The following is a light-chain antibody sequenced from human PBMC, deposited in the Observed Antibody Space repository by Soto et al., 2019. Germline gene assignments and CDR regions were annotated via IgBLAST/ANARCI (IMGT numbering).Light chain of an antibody. Sequence: EIVLTQSPATLSLSPGERATLSCRASQSVSSYLAWYQQKPGQAPRLLIYGASTRATGIPARFSGSGSGTEFTLTIRSLQSEDFAVYYCQQYNNWPRTFGQGTKVEIK. V-gene: IGKV3-15*01. J-gene: IGKJ1*01. CDR1: QSVSSY. CDR2: GAS. CDR3: QQYNNWPRT.